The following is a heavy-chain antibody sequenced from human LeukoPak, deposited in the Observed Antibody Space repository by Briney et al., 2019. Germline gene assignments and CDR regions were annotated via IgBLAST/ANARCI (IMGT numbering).Heavy chain of an antibody. CDR1: GGSISSYY. CDR2: IHYSGST. CDR3: ARTTEGYAGGPGYSYYYYMDV. J-gene: IGHJ6*03. D-gene: IGHD5-12*01. V-gene: IGHV4-59*01. Sequence: SETLSLTCTVSGGSISSYYWSWIRQPPGKGLEWIGYIHYSGSTHYNPSLKSRVTISVDTSKNQASLKLRSVTAADTAVYYCARTTEGYAGGPGYSYYYYMDVWGKGTTVTISS.